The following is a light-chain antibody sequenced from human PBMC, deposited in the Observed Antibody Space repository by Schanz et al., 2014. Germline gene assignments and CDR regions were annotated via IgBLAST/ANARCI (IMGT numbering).Light chain of an antibody. J-gene: IGLJ2*01. Sequence: HSALTQPRSVSGSPGQSVAISCTGTSSDVGGYNYVSWYQHHPGKAPKLMIYDVSKRPSGVPDRFSGSKSGNTASLTISGLQAEDEADYYCSSYTSSSTLVFGGGTKLTVL. CDR3: SSYTSSSTLV. CDR1: SSDVGGYNY. CDR2: DVS. V-gene: IGLV2-11*01.